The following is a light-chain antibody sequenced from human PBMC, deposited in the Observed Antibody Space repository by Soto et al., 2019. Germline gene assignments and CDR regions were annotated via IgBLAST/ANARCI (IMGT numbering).Light chain of an antibody. J-gene: IGLJ3*02. Sequence: QLVLTQSPSASASLGASVKLTCTLSSGHSSYAIAWHQQQPEKGPRYLMKLNSDGSHSKGDGIPDRFSGSSSGVVRYLTISSLQSEDEADYYCQTWGTGIQVFGGGTKVTVL. CDR3: QTWGTGIQV. V-gene: IGLV4-69*01. CDR1: SGHSSYA. CDR2: LNSDGSH.